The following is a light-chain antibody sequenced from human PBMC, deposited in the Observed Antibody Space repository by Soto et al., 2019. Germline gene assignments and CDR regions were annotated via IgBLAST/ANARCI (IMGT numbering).Light chain of an antibody. J-gene: IGKJ5*01. CDR2: DAS. V-gene: IGKV3-15*01. Sequence: EVVMTQSPGTLSVSPGERATLSCRASQNIRSNLAWYQQKPGQAPRLLIFDASSLGSGVPSRFSGSGSGTEFTLTISSLQPDDFATYFCQQYQTYSTFGQGTRLEIK. CDR1: QNIRSN. CDR3: QQYQTYST.